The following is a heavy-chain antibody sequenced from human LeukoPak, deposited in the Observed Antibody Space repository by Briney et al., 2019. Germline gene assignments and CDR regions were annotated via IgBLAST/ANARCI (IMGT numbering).Heavy chain of an antibody. V-gene: IGHV3-23*01. CDR2: ISGSGGST. D-gene: IGHD3-9*01. CDR3: AKGRDYDILTGYYNNWFDP. J-gene: IGHJ5*02. CDR1: GFTFSSYV. Sequence: GGSLRLSCAAPGFTFSSYVMSWVRQAPGKGLEWVSFISGSGGSTYYADSVKGRFTSSRDNSKNTLYLQMNSLRAEDTAVYYCAKGRDYDILTGYYNNWFDPWGQGTLVTVSS.